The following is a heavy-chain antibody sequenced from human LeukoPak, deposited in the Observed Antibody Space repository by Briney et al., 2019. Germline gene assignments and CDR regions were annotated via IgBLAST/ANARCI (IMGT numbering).Heavy chain of an antibody. Sequence: SETLSLTCTVSGGSISSYYWSWIRQPAGKGLEWIGRIYTSGTTNYNPSLKSRVTMSVDTSKNQFSLNLNSVTAADTAVYYCARTSPRAATFDYWGQGTLVTVSS. D-gene: IGHD2-15*01. CDR3: ARTSPRAATFDY. CDR1: GGSISSYY. J-gene: IGHJ4*02. V-gene: IGHV4-4*07. CDR2: IYTSGTT.